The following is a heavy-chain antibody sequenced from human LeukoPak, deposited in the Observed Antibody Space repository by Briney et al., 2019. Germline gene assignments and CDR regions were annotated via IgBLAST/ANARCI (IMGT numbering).Heavy chain of an antibody. D-gene: IGHD1-26*01. J-gene: IGHJ5*02. CDR2: IKQDGSEK. CDR3: ARLSGSYWGWFDP. Sequence: GGSLRLSCVASGFSFSSYWMSWVRQAPGKGLEWVANIKQDGSEKYYVDSVKGRFTISRDNAKNSLYLQMNSLRAEDTAVYYCARLSGSYWGWFDPWGQGTQVTVSS. V-gene: IGHV3-7*01. CDR1: GFSFSSYW.